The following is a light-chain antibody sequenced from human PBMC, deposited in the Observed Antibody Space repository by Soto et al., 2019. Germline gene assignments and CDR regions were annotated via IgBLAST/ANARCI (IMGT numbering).Light chain of an antibody. CDR2: ETS. Sequence: DFQMTQSPSTLSASVGDRVTITCRASQSISRWLAWYQQKPGKAPKLLIYETSSLEDGVPSRFTGSGSGTEFSLTITSLQPDDFATYYCQQYKDYWTFGQGTKVDIK. CDR3: QQYKDYWT. CDR1: QSISRW. J-gene: IGKJ1*01. V-gene: IGKV1-5*03.